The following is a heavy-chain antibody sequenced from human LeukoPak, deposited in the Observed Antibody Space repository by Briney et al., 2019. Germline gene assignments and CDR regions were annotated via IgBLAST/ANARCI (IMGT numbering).Heavy chain of an antibody. Sequence: GGSLRLSCAASGFTFSSYSMNWVRQAPGKGLEWVSSISSSSSYIYYADSVKGRFTISRDNAKNSLYLQMNSLRAEDTAVYYCAKWKYSNSGIDDYWGQGTLVTVSS. J-gene: IGHJ4*02. V-gene: IGHV3-21*04. CDR2: ISSSSSYI. CDR1: GFTFSSYS. CDR3: AKWKYSNSGIDDY. D-gene: IGHD6-6*01.